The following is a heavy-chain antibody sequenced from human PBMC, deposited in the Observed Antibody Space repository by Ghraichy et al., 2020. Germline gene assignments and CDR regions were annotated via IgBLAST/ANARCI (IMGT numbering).Heavy chain of an antibody. D-gene: IGHD3-3*01. V-gene: IGHV4-34*01. Sequence: SETLSLTCAVYGGSFSGYYWSWIRQPPGKGLEWIGEINHSGSTNYNPSLKSRVTISVDTSKNQFSLKLSSVTAADTAVYYCARIAYDFWRGWPLHPLGPPRAFDIWGQGTMVTVSS. CDR1: GGSFSGYY. CDR3: ARIAYDFWRGWPLHPLGPPRAFDI. J-gene: IGHJ3*02. CDR2: INHSGST.